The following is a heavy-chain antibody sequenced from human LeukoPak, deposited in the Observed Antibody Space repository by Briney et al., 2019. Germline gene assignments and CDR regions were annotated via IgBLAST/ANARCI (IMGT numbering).Heavy chain of an antibody. J-gene: IGHJ3*02. D-gene: IGHD3-9*01. V-gene: IGHV3-30-3*01. CDR2: ISYDGSNK. CDR3: ARTGPRITISSDAFDI. Sequence: GRSLRLSCAASGFTFSSYAMHWVRQAPGKGLEWVALISYDGSNKYYADSVKGRFTVSRDNSKNTLYLQMNSLRAEDTAVYYCARTGPRITISSDAFDIWGQGTMVTVSP. CDR1: GFTFSSYA.